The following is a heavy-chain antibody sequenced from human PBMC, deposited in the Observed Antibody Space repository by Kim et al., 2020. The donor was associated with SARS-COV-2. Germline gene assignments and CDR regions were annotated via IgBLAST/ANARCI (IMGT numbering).Heavy chain of an antibody. Sequence: ASVKVSCKASGYTFSSISVSWVRQAPGQALEWMGWINPYSGTTKYAQKVQGRVTMTTDTSTTTAYMELRSLRSDDTAVYYCARETSPGMDVWGQGTTVTVSS. CDR3: ARETSPGMDV. J-gene: IGHJ6*02. CDR2: INPYSGTT. V-gene: IGHV1-18*01. CDR1: GYTFSSIS.